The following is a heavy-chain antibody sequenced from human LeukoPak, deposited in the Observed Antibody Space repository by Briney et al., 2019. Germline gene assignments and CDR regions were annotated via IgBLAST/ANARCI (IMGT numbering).Heavy chain of an antibody. CDR3: ARVRLRWSTTYFDY. Sequence: SETLSLTCAVYGGSFSGYYWSWIRQPPGKGLEWIGEINHSGSTNYNPSLKSRVAISVDTSKNQFSLKLSSVTAADTAVYYCARVRLRWSTTYFDYWGQGTLVTVSS. J-gene: IGHJ4*02. CDR2: INHSGST. CDR1: GGSFSGYY. D-gene: IGHD4-23*01. V-gene: IGHV4-34*01.